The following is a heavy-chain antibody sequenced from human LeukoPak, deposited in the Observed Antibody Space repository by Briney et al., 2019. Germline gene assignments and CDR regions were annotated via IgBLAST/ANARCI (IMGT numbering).Heavy chain of an antibody. CDR3: ARDNRRSGMAV. CDR2: VYYSGST. J-gene: IGHJ6*04. CDR1: GGSLSSGGYY. V-gene: IGHV4-31*03. Sequence: SETLSLTCTVSGGSLSSGGYYWSWIRQHPGKGLEWIGYVYYSGSTYYNPSLKTRVTIPVDTSKNHFSLKLSPVTAADTAVYYCARDNRRSGMAVWGKGTTTTVPS.